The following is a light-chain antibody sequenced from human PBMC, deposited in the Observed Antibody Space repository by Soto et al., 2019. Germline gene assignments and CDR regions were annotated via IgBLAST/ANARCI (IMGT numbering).Light chain of an antibody. CDR3: TSYTSISTYV. V-gene: IGLV2-14*01. CDR2: DVN. Sequence: QSALTQPAPVSGSPGHSISISCTGTSSDVGAYNFISWYQQHPDKAPRPVIYDVNNRPSGVSNRFSGSNSGNTASLTISGRLTEDEADYYCTSYTSISTYVCGTGTKLTVL. CDR1: SSDVGAYNF. J-gene: IGLJ1*01.